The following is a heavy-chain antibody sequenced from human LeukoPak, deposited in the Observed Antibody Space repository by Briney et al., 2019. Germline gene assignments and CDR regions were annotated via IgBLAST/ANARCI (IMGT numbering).Heavy chain of an antibody. Sequence: GASVKVSCKASGYTFTSYGISWVRQAPGQGLECMGWINPYNGNRNYAQKFQGRVTITTDTSTSTAYMELRSMRSDDTAVYYCAREIYGRFDYWGQGALVTVSS. J-gene: IGHJ4*02. V-gene: IGHV1-18*01. CDR2: INPYNGNR. CDR1: GYTFTSYG. CDR3: AREIYGRFDY. D-gene: IGHD4-17*01.